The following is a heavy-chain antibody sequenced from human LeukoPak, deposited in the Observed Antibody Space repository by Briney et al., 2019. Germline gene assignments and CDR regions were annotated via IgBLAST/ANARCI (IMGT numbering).Heavy chain of an antibody. D-gene: IGHD3-22*01. Sequence: GGSLRLSCAASGFTVSSNYMSWVRQAPGKGLEWVSVIYSGGSTYYADSVKGRLTISRDNSKNTLYLQMNSLRAEDTAVYYCARDNSGYLDYWGQGTLVTVSS. CDR2: IYSGGST. CDR1: GFTVSSNY. CDR3: ARDNSGYLDY. V-gene: IGHV3-66*01. J-gene: IGHJ4*02.